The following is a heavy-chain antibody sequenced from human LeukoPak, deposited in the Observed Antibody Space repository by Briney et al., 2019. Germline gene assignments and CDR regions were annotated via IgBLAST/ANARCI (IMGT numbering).Heavy chain of an antibody. CDR3: ARDGLPIGYYNSGSFDY. D-gene: IGHD3-10*01. Sequence: ASVKVSCKASGYTFTSYGISWVRQAPGQGLEWMGWISAYNGNTNYAQKLQGRVTMTRDTSISTAYMELSRLRSDDTAVYYCARDGLPIGYYNSGSFDYWGQGTLVTVSS. J-gene: IGHJ4*02. CDR2: ISAYNGNT. V-gene: IGHV1-18*01. CDR1: GYTFTSYG.